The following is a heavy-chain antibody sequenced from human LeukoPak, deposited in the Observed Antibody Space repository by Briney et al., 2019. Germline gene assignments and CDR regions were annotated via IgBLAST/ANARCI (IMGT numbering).Heavy chain of an antibody. J-gene: IGHJ5*02. CDR2: ISSSSDNI. D-gene: IGHD2-2*01. Sequence: GGSLRLSCTASRFYFSTYDMNWVRQAPGKGLEWVSSISSSSDNIYYADSVQGRFTISRDNAKNSLYLQMNSLRAEDTAVYYCARAPLLGYCSGTSCYPAWGQGTLVTVSS. CDR3: ARAPLLGYCSGTSCYPA. V-gene: IGHV3-21*01. CDR1: RFYFSTYD.